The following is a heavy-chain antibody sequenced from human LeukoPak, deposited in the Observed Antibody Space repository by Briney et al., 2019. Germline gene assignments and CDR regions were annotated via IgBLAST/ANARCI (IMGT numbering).Heavy chain of an antibody. D-gene: IGHD3-22*01. V-gene: IGHV3-30*14. CDR3: ARGASTYYYDSSGYYSDY. CDR2: ISFDGTDK. CDR1: GFTFSNHA. J-gene: IGHJ4*02. Sequence: GGSLRLSCAASGFTFSNHAMNWVRQAPGKGLEWVTTISFDGTDKYYADAVTGRFTISRDNSKNTLYLQMNSLRAEDTAVYYCARGASTYYYDSSGYYSDYWGQGTLVTVSS.